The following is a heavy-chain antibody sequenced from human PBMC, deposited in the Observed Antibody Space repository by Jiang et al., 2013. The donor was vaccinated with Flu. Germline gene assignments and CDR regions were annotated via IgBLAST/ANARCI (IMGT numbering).Heavy chain of an antibody. CDR1: GGSMKSFY. D-gene: IGHD6-6*01. CDR2: IYFTGTI. CDR3: ASTRIADRTYFDF. J-gene: IGHJ4*02. V-gene: IGHV4-4*07. Sequence: LLKPSETLTLICTVSGGSMKSFYWSWIRQSAGKGLEWIGRIYFTGTIKYNPSLKSRVTMSLDTSENQFSLNLTSATAADTAVYYCASTRIADRTYFDFWGQGT.